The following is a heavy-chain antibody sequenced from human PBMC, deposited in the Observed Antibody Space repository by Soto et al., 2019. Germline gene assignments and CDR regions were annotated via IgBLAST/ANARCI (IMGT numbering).Heavy chain of an antibody. CDR1: GFTFSNSW. V-gene: IGHV3-7*01. D-gene: IGHD2-21*02. CDR3: ARHCHYCIDA. J-gene: IGHJ6*03. Sequence: EAQLVESGGGLVQPGGSLRLSCAASGFTFSNSWMTWVRQTPGKGLEWVANMNPDGSTKNYVDSVKGRFTISRDNAQNSLYLQKNSLRAEDTAVFYCARHCHYCIDAWGRGTTVTVSS. CDR2: MNPDGSTK.